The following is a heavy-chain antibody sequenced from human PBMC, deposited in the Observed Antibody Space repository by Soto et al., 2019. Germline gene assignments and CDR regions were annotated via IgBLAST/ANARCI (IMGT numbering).Heavy chain of an antibody. CDR2: ISYDGSNK. V-gene: IGHV3-30-3*01. CDR1: GFTFSSYA. D-gene: IGHD3-3*01. J-gene: IGHJ6*02. Sequence: GGSLRLSCAASGFTFSSYAMHWVRQAPGKGLEWVAVISYDGSNKYYADSVKGRFTISRDNSKNTLYLQMNSLRAEDTAVYYCARPRRNTIFGVVITSYYYYGMDVAGQGTTVTVSS. CDR3: ARPRRNTIFGVVITSYYYYGMDV.